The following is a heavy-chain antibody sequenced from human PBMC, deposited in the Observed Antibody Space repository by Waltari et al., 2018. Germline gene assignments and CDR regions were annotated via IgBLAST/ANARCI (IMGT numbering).Heavy chain of an antibody. CDR1: GGSISSYY. J-gene: IGHJ4*02. V-gene: IGHV4-59*01. D-gene: IGHD6-6*01. CDR3: ARGPRQYSSLDY. CDR2: IYYSGGT. Sequence: QVQLQESGPGLVKPSETLSLTCTVSGGSISSYYWSWIRQPPGKGLEWIGYIYYSGGTNYNPSLKSRVTISVDTSKNQCSLKLSSVTAADTAGYYCARGPRQYSSLDYWGQGTLVTVSS.